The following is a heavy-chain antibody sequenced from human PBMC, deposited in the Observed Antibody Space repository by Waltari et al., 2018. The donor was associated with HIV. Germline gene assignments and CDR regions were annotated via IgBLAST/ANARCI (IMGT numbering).Heavy chain of an antibody. V-gene: IGHV4-34*02. Sequence: QVQLQQLGARLSSPPVTLSLTSGVSAGSFSDCYWGWRHLPQGYGLEWVGERHPSGNVNYNPSLKNRVTMTIATSKRQFSLKLRSVTAADTGVYYCAKVGFSSGWYAEREHTPRNIWFDPWGQGTPVIVSA. J-gene: IGHJ5*02. CDR1: AGSFSDCY. CDR3: AKVGFSSGWYAEREHTPRNIWFDP. CDR2: RHPSGNV. D-gene: IGHD6-13*01.